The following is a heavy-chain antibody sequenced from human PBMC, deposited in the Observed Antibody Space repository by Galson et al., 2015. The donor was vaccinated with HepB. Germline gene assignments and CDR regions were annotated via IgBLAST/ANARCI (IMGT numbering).Heavy chain of an antibody. Sequence: SLRLSCAVSGFTFTSYTMHWVRQAPGKGLEWVALISSDGSHKDYADSVKGRFIISRDNSRNTLFLQMNSLRTEDTALYYCAREGVVGAAFQHWGQGSLVTVSS. J-gene: IGHJ1*01. CDR1: GFTFTSYT. V-gene: IGHV3-30-3*01. CDR2: ISSDGSHK. CDR3: AREGVVGAAFQH. D-gene: IGHD1-26*01.